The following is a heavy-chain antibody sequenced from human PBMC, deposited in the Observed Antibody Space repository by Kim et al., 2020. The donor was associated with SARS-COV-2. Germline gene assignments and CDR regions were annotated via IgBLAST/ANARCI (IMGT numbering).Heavy chain of an antibody. V-gene: IGHV4-4*02. CDR3: ARAKSYYNYGMDV. CDR1: GDSFSSGNW. D-gene: IGHD5-12*01. J-gene: IGHJ6*02. CDR2: VYHSVST. Sequence: SETLSLTCVVSGAVSGDSFSSGNWWTWVRQSPGQGLEWIGEVYHSVSTNYNPSLKSRVTISVDKSRNQFSLKLTSVTAADTAVYYCARAKSYYNYGMDVWGQGTSVTVAS.